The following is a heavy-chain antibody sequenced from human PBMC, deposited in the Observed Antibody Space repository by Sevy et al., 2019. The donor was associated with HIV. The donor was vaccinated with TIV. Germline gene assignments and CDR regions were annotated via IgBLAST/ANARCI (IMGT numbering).Heavy chain of an antibody. CDR3: ARGKSGYGYALNY. J-gene: IGHJ4*02. Sequence: GGSLRLSCAASGFTVNSNYMTWVRQAPGKGLEGVSVIHSDDTTYPADSVKDSFTISRDNFKNTLYLHMSSLRAEDTAVYYCARGKSGYGYALNYWGQGTLVTVSS. V-gene: IGHV3-66*01. D-gene: IGHD5-18*01. CDR2: IHSDDTT. CDR1: GFTVNSNY.